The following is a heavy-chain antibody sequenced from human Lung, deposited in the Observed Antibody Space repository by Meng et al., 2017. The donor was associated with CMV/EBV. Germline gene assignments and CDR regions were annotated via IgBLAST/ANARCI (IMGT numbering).Heavy chain of an antibody. Sequence: SQXXSLTCAVYGGSFSEYDWSWIRQSPGKGLEWIGEINHSGNTTYNPSLKSRATISIDASKRQFSLKLYSVTAADTAVYYCARRSPNWGLGDRGQGRLVTVSS. CDR3: ARRSPNWGLGD. J-gene: IGHJ4*02. V-gene: IGHV4-34*01. CDR2: INHSGNT. D-gene: IGHD7-27*01. CDR1: GGSFSEYD.